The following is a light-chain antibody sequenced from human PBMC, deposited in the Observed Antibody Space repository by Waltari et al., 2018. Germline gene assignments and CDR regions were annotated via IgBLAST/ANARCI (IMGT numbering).Light chain of an antibody. Sequence: VFTQSPDTLSLSPGQRATLSCRASRSVDSAFLVWYQQKPGQAPRLLISGASSRATNIPDRFSGSGSGTDFTLTIDILEAGDSAVYYCQQFGGSPMYTFGQGTKL. J-gene: IGKJ2*01. CDR3: QQFGGSPMYT. CDR2: GAS. CDR1: RSVDSAF. V-gene: IGKV3-20*01.